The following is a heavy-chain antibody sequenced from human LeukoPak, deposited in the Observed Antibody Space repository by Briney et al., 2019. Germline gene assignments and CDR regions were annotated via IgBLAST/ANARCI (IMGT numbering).Heavy chain of an antibody. D-gene: IGHD4-23*01. V-gene: IGHV3-23*01. CDR1: GFTFSSSN. CDR2: ISDSGRGAIT. CDR3: AREKGGTSGVDY. J-gene: IGHJ4*02. Sequence: PGGSLRLSCAASGFTFSSSNMNWVRQAPGKGLEWVSAISDSGRGAITFYADSVKGRFTISRDNSKNTLYLQMNSLRAGDTAVYYCAREKGGTSGVDYWGQGTLVTVSS.